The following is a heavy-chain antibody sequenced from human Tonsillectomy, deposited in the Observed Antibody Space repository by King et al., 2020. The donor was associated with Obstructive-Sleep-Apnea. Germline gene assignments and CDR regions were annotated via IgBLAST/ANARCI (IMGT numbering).Heavy chain of an antibody. D-gene: IGHD6-13*01. CDR1: GFTFSSYG. CDR3: SNNEPYSSRWYSSLNYYYYGMDV. V-gene: IGHV3-30*02. CDR2: VRYDGSNK. Sequence: VQLVESGGGVVQPGRSLRLSCAASGFTFSSYGMHWVRQAPGKGLEWVAFVRYDGSNKYYADSVKGRFTISRDNSKNTLYLQMNTLRAEDTSVYYLSNNEPYSSRWYSSLNYYYYGMDVWGQGTTVTVSS. J-gene: IGHJ6*02.